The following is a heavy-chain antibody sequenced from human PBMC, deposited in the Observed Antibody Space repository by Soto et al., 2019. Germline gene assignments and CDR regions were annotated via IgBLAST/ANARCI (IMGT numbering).Heavy chain of an antibody. CDR3: ASDFGAYPSRAAAFDL. V-gene: IGHV3-30*04. D-gene: IGHD4-17*01. J-gene: IGHJ3*01. CDR2: ISFDGINR. Sequence: QVQLVESGGTVVQPGRSLRLSCAASGFTFTHYAMHWVRQAPGKGLEWVALISFDGINRYFAASVKGRFTISRDDSKNTLSLEMNRLRPEDTANYYCASDFGAYPSRAAAFDLWGQGTLVNVSS. CDR1: GFTFTHYA.